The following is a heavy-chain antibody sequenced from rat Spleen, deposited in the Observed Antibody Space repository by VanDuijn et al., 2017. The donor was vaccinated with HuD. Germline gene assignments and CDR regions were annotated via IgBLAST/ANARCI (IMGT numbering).Heavy chain of an antibody. V-gene: IGHV2S61*01. CDR2: IWGDGIS. D-gene: IGHD1-2*01. Sequence: QVQLKESGPGLVQPSQTLSLTCTVSGFSLNNYGVLWVRQPPGKGLDWMGVIWGDGISNYNSALKSRLSISRDTSKSQLFLQMNNLQTEDTAMYFCARSDYSSPYYFDYWGQGVMVTVSS. CDR3: ARSDYSSPYYFDY. J-gene: IGHJ2*01. CDR1: GFSLNNYG.